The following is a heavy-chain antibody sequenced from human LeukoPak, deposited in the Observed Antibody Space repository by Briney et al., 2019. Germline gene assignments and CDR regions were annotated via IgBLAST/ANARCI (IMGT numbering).Heavy chain of an antibody. V-gene: IGHV4-39*01. D-gene: IGHD4/OR15-4a*01. CDR1: GDSMRSTNDY. Sequence: SETLSLTCTVSGDSMRSTNDYWGWIRQPPGKGLEWIGNVYYIGNTYYNPSLKSRVTISVDTSKNQFSLKLSSVTAADTAVYYCARTQYGGYVNYWGQGTLVTVSS. CDR2: VYYIGNT. CDR3: ARTQYGGYVNY. J-gene: IGHJ4*02.